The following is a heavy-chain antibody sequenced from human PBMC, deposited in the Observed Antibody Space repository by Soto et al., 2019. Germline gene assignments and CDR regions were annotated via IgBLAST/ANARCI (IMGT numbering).Heavy chain of an antibody. CDR2: VNPILSMS. CDR1: GDTFNFYS. J-gene: IGHJ4*02. Sequence: QVQLVQSGAEVKRPGSSVKVSCKASGDTFNFYSINWVRQAPGVGLEWVGRVNPILSMSNYAQRFQGRVTMTADKSTSTAYMELRSLRSEDTVIYYCASSYGSGYRAFDYWGQGALVTVS. D-gene: IGHD3-10*01. V-gene: IGHV1-69*02. CDR3: ASSYGSGYRAFDY.